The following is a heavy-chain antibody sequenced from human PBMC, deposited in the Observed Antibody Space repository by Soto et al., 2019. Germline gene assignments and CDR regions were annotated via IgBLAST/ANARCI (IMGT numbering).Heavy chain of an antibody. D-gene: IGHD5-12*01. CDR3: AREGSYSAYNFAHGIQLRSFDF. CDR2: VYHTGRI. V-gene: IGHV4-61*01. Sequence: PDARSLTCTVSGYSFNSGSYSWRLVRQPPGKGLEWIGYVYHTGRISYNPSLKSRVSISIDTSKNQFSLNLDSVTAADMAVYYCAREGSYSAYNFAHGIQLRSFDFWGQGALVTVS. CDR1: GYSFNSGSYS. J-gene: IGHJ4*02.